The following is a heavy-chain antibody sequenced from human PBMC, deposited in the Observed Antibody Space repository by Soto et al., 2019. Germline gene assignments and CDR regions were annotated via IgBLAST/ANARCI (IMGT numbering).Heavy chain of an antibody. D-gene: IGHD6-19*01. CDR3: ARDLGLVDFDY. CDR2: ISSSSSYI. Sequence: EVQLVESGGGLVKPGGSLRLSCAASGFTFSSYSMNWVRQAPGKGLEWVSSISSSSSYIYYADSVKGRFTISRDNAKNSLYLQMNSLRVEDTAVYYCARDLGLVDFDYWGQGTLVTVSS. V-gene: IGHV3-21*01. J-gene: IGHJ4*02. CDR1: GFTFSSYS.